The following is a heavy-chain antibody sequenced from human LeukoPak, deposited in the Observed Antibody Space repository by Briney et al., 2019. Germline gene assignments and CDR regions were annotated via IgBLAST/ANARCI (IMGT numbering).Heavy chain of an antibody. CDR3: ARNEVGDYVLY. D-gene: IGHD2-15*01. CDR2: INHSGST. CDR1: GGSFSGYY. Sequence: PSETLSLTCAVYGGSFSGYYWSWIRQPPGKGLEWIGEINHSGSTNYNPSLKSRVTISVDMSKNQFSLKLSSVTAADTAVYYCARNEVGDYVLYWGQGTLVTVSS. V-gene: IGHV4-34*01. J-gene: IGHJ4*02.